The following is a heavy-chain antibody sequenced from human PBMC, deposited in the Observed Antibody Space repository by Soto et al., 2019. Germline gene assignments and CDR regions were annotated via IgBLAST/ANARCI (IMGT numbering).Heavy chain of an antibody. CDR3: ARRLDVVVWFDP. D-gene: IGHD3-22*01. J-gene: IGHJ5*02. Sequence: SETLSLTCTVSGGSISRGGYYWGWIRQHPGKGLEWIGYIYYSGSTYYNPSLKSRVTISVDTSKNQFSLKLRSLRSDDTAVYYCARRLDVVVWFDPWGQGTLVTVSS. CDR1: GGSISRGGYY. CDR2: IYYSGST. V-gene: IGHV4-31*03.